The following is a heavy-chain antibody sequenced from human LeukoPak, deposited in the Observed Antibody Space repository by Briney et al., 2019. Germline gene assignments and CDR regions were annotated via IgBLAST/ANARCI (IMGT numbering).Heavy chain of an antibody. Sequence: GGSLRLSCAASGFTFSSYSMNWVRQAPGKGLEWVSYISSSSSTIYYADSVKGRFTISRDNAKSSLYLQMNSLRDEDTAVYYCARDDLRRYCSSTSCYIRGLIYGMDVWGQGTTVTVSS. J-gene: IGHJ6*02. CDR1: GFTFSSYS. V-gene: IGHV3-48*02. CDR2: ISSSSSTI. CDR3: ARDDLRRYCSSTSCYIRGLIYGMDV. D-gene: IGHD2-2*02.